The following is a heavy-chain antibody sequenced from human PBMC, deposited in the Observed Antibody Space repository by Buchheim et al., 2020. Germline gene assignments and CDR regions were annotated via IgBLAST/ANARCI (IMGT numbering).Heavy chain of an antibody. CDR1: GGSFSGYY. CDR3: ARGMYYYDSSGKDY. J-gene: IGHJ4*02. Sequence: QVQLQQWGAGLLKPSETLPLTCAVYGGSFSGYYWSWIRQPPGKGLEWIGEINHSGSTNYNPSLKSRVTITVDTSKNPFLLKLSSVTAADTAVYYCARGMYYYDSSGKDYWGQGTL. V-gene: IGHV4-34*01. CDR2: INHSGST. D-gene: IGHD3-22*01.